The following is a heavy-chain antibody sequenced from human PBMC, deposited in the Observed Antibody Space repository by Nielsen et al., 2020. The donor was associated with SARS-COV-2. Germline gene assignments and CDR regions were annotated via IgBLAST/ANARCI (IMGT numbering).Heavy chain of an antibody. CDR2: INPSGGYT. D-gene: IGHD3-22*01. Sequence: ASVKVSCKASGYTFTNYYMHWVRQAPGQGLEWMGIINPSGGYTSYAQKFQGRVTMTRDTSTSTAYMELSSLRSEDTAVYYCARVDGYDSSGYYFDYWGQGTLVTVSS. V-gene: IGHV1-46*01. CDR1: GYTFTNYY. CDR3: ARVDGYDSSGYYFDY. J-gene: IGHJ4*02.